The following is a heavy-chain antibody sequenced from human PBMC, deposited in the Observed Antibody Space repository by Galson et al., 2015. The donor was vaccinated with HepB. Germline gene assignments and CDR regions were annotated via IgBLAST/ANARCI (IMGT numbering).Heavy chain of an antibody. Sequence: SETLSLTCTVSGGSISSYYWSWIRQPPGKGLEWIGSIYHSGSTYYNPSLKSRVTISVDTSKNQFSLKLSSVTAADTAVYYCARVSRGVFAADDFYFDYWGQGTLVTVSS. CDR1: GGSISSYY. CDR3: ARVSRGVFAADDFYFDY. V-gene: IGHV4-38-2*02. CDR2: IYHSGST. D-gene: IGHD6-13*01. J-gene: IGHJ4*02.